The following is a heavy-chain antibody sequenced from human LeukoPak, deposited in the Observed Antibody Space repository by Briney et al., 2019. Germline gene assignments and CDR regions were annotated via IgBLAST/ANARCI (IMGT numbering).Heavy chain of an antibody. CDR3: ARGYYYRT. V-gene: IGHV4-61*02. CDR1: GGSISSGNYY. D-gene: IGHD3-10*01. Sequence: PSQTLSLTCTVSGGSISSGNYYWSWIRQPAEKALEWIGRIYADGSSNYNPSLKSRVTILVDTSKNQFSLRLSSMTAADTAVYYCARGYYYRTWGLGTLVTVSS. J-gene: IGHJ4*02. CDR2: IYADGSS.